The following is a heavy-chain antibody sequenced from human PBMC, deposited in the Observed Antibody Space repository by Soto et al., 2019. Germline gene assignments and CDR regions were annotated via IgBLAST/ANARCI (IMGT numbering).Heavy chain of an antibody. Sequence: QVQLVQSGAEVKKPGASVKVSCKASGYTFTGYYMHWVRQAPGQGLEWMGWINPNSGGTNYAQKFQGGVTMTRDTSISTAYMELSRLRSDDTAVYYCARDKWLRLGNYYYYGMDVWGQGTTVTVSS. CDR2: INPNSGGT. CDR1: GYTFTGYY. J-gene: IGHJ6*02. CDR3: ARDKWLRLGNYYYYGMDV. D-gene: IGHD5-12*01. V-gene: IGHV1-2*02.